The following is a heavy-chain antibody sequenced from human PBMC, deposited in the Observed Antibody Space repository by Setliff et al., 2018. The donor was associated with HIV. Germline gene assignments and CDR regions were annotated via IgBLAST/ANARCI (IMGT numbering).Heavy chain of an antibody. D-gene: IGHD5-18*01. CDR2: TFDNGNT. Sequence: PSETLSLTCSISGGSISFYYWNWLRQTPGKGLEWIAYTFDNGNTHYNPSLKSRVTMSVDTSKNQFSLRLSSVTAADTAVYYCARDQKGYSYGYFDSWGQGTLVTVSS. CDR3: ARDQKGYSYGYFDS. CDR1: GGSISFYY. V-gene: IGHV4-59*12. J-gene: IGHJ4*02.